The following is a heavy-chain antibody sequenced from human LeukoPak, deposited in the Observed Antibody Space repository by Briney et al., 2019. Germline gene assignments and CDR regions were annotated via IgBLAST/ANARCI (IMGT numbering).Heavy chain of an antibody. Sequence: ASVKVSCKASGYTFTSYDINWVRQATGQGLEWMGWMNPNSGNTGYAQKFQGRVTITRDTSISTAYMELSSLRSEDTAVYYCARGVGYCSSTSCYGSNWFDAWGQGTLVTVSS. CDR1: GYTFTSYD. D-gene: IGHD2-2*01. V-gene: IGHV1-8*03. CDR2: MNPNSGNT. J-gene: IGHJ5*02. CDR3: ARGVGYCSSTSCYGSNWFDA.